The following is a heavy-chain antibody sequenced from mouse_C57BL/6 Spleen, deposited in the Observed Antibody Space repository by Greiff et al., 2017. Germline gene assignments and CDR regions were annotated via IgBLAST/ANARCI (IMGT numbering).Heavy chain of an antibody. V-gene: IGHV1-19*01. CDR2: INPYNGGT. J-gene: IGHJ1*03. D-gene: IGHD2-4*01. Sequence: EVQLQQSGPVLVKPGASVKMSCKASGYTFTDYYMNWVKQSHGKSLEWIGVINPYNGGTSYNQKFKGKATLTVDKSSSTAYMELNSLTSEDSAVYYCARRGGYYDYDEGYFDVWGTGTTVTVSS. CDR1: GYTFTDYY. CDR3: ARRGGYYDYDEGYFDV.